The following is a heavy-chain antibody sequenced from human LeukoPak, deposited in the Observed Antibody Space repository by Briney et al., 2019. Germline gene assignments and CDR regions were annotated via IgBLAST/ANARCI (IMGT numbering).Heavy chain of an antibody. D-gene: IGHD2-2*01. Sequence: ASVRVSCKASGYTFTGYYMHWVRQAPGQGLEWMGWINPNSGGTNYAQKFQGRVTMTRDTSISTAYMELSRLRSDGTAVYYCARGRIVVVTAATPDYDYWGQGTLVTVSS. CDR3: ARGRIVVVTAATPDYDY. CDR1: GYTFTGYY. CDR2: INPNSGGT. V-gene: IGHV1-2*02. J-gene: IGHJ4*02.